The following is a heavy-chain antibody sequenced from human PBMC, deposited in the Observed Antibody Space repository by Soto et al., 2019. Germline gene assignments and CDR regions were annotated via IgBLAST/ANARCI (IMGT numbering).Heavy chain of an antibody. CDR2: ISGSGSAT. CDR3: VRPFYDLDSRPPFDH. Sequence: PGGSLRLSCAASGVTFISYAMNWVRQATGKGLEWVSVISGSGSATYYTDSVRGRFTISRDNSKNTLYMQMSSLRAEDTAVYYCVRPFYDLDSRPPFDHWGPGTLVTVSS. CDR1: GVTFISYA. V-gene: IGHV3-23*01. J-gene: IGHJ4*02. D-gene: IGHD3-22*01.